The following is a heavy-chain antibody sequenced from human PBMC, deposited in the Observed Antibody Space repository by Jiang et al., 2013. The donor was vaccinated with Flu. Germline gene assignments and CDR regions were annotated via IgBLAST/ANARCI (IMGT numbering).Heavy chain of an antibody. D-gene: IGHD2-15*01. V-gene: IGHV3-30*02. CDR2: IRYDGSNK. CDR3: AKTKLGLRIYYFDY. Sequence: GVVQPGGSLRLSCAASGFTFSSYGMHWVRQAPGKGLEWVAFIRYDGSNKYYADSVKGRFTISRDNSKNTLYLQMNSLRAEDTAVYYCAKTKLGLRIYYFDYWGQGTLVTVSS. J-gene: IGHJ4*02. CDR1: GFTFSSYG.